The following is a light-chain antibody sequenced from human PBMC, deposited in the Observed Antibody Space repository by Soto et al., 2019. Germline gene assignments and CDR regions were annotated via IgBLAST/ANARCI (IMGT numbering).Light chain of an antibody. CDR3: QQTYTTRVYT. CDR2: GAS. CDR1: KSISIN. V-gene: IGKV1-39*01. Sequence: DILLTQSPTSLSASVGDTVTIACRASKSISINLNWYQHRPGEAPKVLIYGASTLATGAPSRFSGSGVGTDFTLTISSLQLEDFATYYCQQTYTTRVYTFGQGTKLEFK. J-gene: IGKJ2*01.